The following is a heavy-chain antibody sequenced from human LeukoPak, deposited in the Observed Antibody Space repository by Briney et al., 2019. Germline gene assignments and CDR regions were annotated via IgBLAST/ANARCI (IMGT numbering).Heavy chain of an antibody. Sequence: GGTLRLFCAASGFKFDDYAMHWVRQVPGKGLEGVSLISGDGTSTNYADSVKGRFTISRDKSKKSLYLQMNSLRTEDTALYYCAKDESRWFGEYEHFQHWGQGTLVIVSS. V-gene: IGHV3-43*02. CDR2: ISGDGTST. CDR1: GFKFDDYA. CDR3: AKDESRWFGEYEHFQH. J-gene: IGHJ1*01. D-gene: IGHD3-10*01.